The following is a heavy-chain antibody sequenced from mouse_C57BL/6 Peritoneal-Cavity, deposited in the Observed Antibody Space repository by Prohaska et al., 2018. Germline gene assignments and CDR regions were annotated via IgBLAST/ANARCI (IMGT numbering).Heavy chain of an antibody. CDR2: IDPEDGDT. Sequence: EVQLQQSGAELVRPGASVKLSCTASGFNIKDYYMHWVKQRPEQGLEWIGRIDPEDGDTEYAPKFQGKATMTADTSSNTASLQLSSLTSEDTAVYYCTTVITTVVATGFDYWGQGTTLTVSS. D-gene: IGHD1-1*01. CDR1: GFNIKDYY. J-gene: IGHJ2*01. V-gene: IGHV14-1*01. CDR3: TTVITTVVATGFDY.